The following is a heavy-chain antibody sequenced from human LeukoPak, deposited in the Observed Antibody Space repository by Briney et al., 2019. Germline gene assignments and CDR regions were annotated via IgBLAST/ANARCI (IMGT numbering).Heavy chain of an antibody. CDR1: GFTVSSNN. CDR2: IYSGGST. V-gene: IGHV3-66*01. Sequence: GGSLRLSCAASGFTVSSNNMSWVRQAPGKGLEWVSVIYSGGSTYYADSVKGRFTISRDNSKNTLYLQMNSLRAGDTAVYYCASSPPSSGPDYWGQGTLVTVSS. J-gene: IGHJ4*02. D-gene: IGHD6-6*01. CDR3: ASSPPSSGPDY.